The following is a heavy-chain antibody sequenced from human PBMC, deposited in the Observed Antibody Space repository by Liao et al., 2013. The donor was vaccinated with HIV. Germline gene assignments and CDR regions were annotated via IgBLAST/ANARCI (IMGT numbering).Heavy chain of an antibody. CDR2: ISHSGAT. CDR3: ARDWGPWSSSSPTGGDY. D-gene: IGHD6-6*01. Sequence: QVQLQQWGAGLLKPSETLSLTCAAYGGSFSDYYWSWIRQSPGKGLEWIGHISHSGATHYNPSLKSRVRLSVATSSRQFSLTLSSVTAADTAVYYCARDWGPWSSSSPTGGDYWGQGMLVTVSS. CDR1: GGSFSDYY. V-gene: IGHV4-34*01. J-gene: IGHJ4*02.